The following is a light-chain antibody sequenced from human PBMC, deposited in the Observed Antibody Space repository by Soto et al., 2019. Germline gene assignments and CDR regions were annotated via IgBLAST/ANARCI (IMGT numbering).Light chain of an antibody. CDR2: STT. CDR1: TGTVTSGYY. CDR3: LLYYGGSWV. J-gene: IGLJ3*02. Sequence: QTVVTQEPSLTVSPGGTVTLTCTSSTGTVTSGYYPCWFQQKPGQAPRALIYSTTNKQSWTPARFSGSLLGGKAALTLSGVQPEDEADYYCLLYYGGSWVFGGGTKLTVL. V-gene: IGLV7-43*01.